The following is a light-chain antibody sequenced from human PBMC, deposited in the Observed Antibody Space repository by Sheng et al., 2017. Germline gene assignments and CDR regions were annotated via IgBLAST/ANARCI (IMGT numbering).Light chain of an antibody. J-gene: IGLJ1*01. Sequence: QSVLTQPPSASETPGQRVTISCSGSSSNIGSNTVNWYQQLPGTAPKLLIYDVNQRPSGVPDRFSGSKSGTSASLTISGLQSEDEADYYCVAWDDSLNGSYVFGTGTKVTVL. CDR2: DVN. V-gene: IGLV1-44*01. CDR1: SSNIGSNT. CDR3: VAWDDSLNGSYV.